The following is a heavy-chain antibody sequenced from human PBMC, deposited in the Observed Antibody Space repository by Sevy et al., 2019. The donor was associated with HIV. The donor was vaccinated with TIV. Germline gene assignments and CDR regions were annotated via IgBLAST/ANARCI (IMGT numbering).Heavy chain of an antibody. Sequence: GGSLRLSCAASGFTFSDYGMQWVRQAPGKGLEWVAVIWNDGSNKYYADSVKGLFTTSRDNSSNTLYLQMNSLGAEDTAVYYCARDVRGEGIRPGDLDYWGQGTLVTVSS. CDR1: GFTFSDYG. CDR2: IWNDGSNK. J-gene: IGHJ4*02. D-gene: IGHD3-10*02. CDR3: ARDVRGEGIRPGDLDY. V-gene: IGHV3-33*01.